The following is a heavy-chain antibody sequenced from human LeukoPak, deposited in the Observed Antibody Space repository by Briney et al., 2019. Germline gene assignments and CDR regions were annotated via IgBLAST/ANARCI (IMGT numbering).Heavy chain of an antibody. CDR1: GFTFSNYW. D-gene: IGHD2-21*01. V-gene: IGHV3-7*04. CDR3: ARDIYGGHDY. CDR2: INPDGSEK. Sequence: GGSLRLSCAASGFTFSNYWMSWVRQAPGKGLEWVANINPDGSEKSYVDSVEGRSTISRDNAKKSLYLHVNSLRAEDTAVYYCARDIYGGHDYWGQGTLLTVSS. J-gene: IGHJ4*02.